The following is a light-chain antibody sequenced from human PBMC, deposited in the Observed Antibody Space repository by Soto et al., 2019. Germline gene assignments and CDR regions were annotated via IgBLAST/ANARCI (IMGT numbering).Light chain of an antibody. J-gene: IGLJ2*01. CDR3: SSYSSSSTLVV. CDR1: SSDVGGYNY. Sequence: QSALTQPASVSGSPGQSITISCTGTSSDVGGYNYVSWYQQHPGKAPKLMIYDVSNRPSAVSNRLSAAKSGNTASLTISGRQAEDEDDYYCSSYSSSSTLVVFGGGTKLTVL. V-gene: IGLV2-14*01. CDR2: DVS.